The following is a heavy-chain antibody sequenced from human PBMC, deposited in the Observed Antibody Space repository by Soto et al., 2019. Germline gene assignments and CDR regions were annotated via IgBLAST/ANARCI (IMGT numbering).Heavy chain of an antibody. Sequence: LSLTCTVSGGSISSSSYYWSWIRQPPGRGLEWIGYIYYSGSTNYNPSLKSRVTISVDTSKNQFSLKLSSVTAADTAVYYCARDFLLSGYYNWFDPWGQGPLVPSPQ. CDR2: IYYSGST. CDR3: ARDFLLSGYYNWFDP. CDR1: GGSISSSSYY. V-gene: IGHV4-61*01. J-gene: IGHJ5*02. D-gene: IGHD3-3*01.